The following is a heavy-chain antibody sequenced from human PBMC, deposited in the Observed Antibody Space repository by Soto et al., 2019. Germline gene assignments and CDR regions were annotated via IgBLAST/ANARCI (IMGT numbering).Heavy chain of an antibody. D-gene: IGHD2-2*02. CDR3: ARDARYCSSTSCYTLESYYYYGMDV. Sequence: PGGSLRLSCAASGFTFSSYGMHWVRQAPGKGLEWVAVIWYDGSNKYYADSVKGRFTISRDNSKNTLYLQMNSLRAEDTAVYYCARDARYCSSTSCYTLESYYYYGMDVWGQGTTVTVS. CDR2: IWYDGSNK. J-gene: IGHJ6*02. CDR1: GFTFSSYG. V-gene: IGHV3-33*01.